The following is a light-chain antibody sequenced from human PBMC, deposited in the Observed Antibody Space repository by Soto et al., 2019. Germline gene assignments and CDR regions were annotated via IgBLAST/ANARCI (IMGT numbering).Light chain of an antibody. CDR1: KLGDKY. Sequence: SYELTQPPSVSVSPGQTASITCSGDKLGDKYACWYQQQPGQSPVLVIYQDSKRPSGFPERFSGSNSGNTATLTIGGTQAMDEADYYCQAWDSSTVVFGGGTQLTVL. J-gene: IGLJ2*01. V-gene: IGLV3-1*01. CDR2: QDS. CDR3: QAWDSSTVV.